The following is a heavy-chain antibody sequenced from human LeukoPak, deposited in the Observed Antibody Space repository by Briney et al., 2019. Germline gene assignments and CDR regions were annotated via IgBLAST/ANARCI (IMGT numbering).Heavy chain of an antibody. CDR3: ARDGRGGGLLWFGELRAYDAFDI. J-gene: IGHJ3*02. D-gene: IGHD3-10*01. CDR2: INTNTGNP. CDR1: GYTFTSYA. V-gene: IGHV7-4-1*02. Sequence: ASVKVSCKASGYTFTSYAMNWVRQAPGQGLEWMGWINTNTGNPTYAQGFTGRFVFSLDTSVSTAYLQISGLKAEDTTVYYCARDGRGGGLLWFGELRAYDAFDIWGQGTMVTVSS.